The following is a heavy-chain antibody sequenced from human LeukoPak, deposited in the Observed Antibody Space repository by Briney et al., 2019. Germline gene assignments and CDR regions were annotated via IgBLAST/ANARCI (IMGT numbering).Heavy chain of an antibody. J-gene: IGHJ4*02. CDR2: IIPIFGTA. Sequence: SVKVSCKASRYTFTGYYMHWVRQAPGQGLEWMGGIIPIFGTANYAQKFQGRVTITADESTSTAYMELSSLRSEDTAVYYCAREGVVPAARFDYWGQGTLVTVSS. CDR3: AREGVVPAARFDY. V-gene: IGHV1-69*13. CDR1: RYTFTGYY. D-gene: IGHD2-2*01.